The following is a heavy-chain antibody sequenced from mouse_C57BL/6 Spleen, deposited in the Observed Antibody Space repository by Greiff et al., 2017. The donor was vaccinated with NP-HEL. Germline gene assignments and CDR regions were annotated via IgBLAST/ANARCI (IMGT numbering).Heavy chain of an antibody. Sequence: VQLQQSGPELVKPGASVKMSCKASGYTFTDYNMHWVKQSHGKSLEWIGYINPNNGGTSYNQKFKGKATLTVNKSSSTAYMELRSLTSEDSAVYYCAREGVFGSSYPFAYWGQGTLVTVSA. CDR3: AREGVFGSSYPFAY. V-gene: IGHV1-22*01. J-gene: IGHJ3*01. CDR2: INPNNGGT. D-gene: IGHD1-1*01. CDR1: GYTFTDYN.